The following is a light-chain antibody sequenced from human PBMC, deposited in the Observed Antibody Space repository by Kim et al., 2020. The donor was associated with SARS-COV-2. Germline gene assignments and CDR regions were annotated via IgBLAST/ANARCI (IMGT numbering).Light chain of an antibody. Sequence: AIQLTQSPSSLSTSVGGRVTITCRASQGISFALAWYQQKPGQAPNLLIYDASSLASGVPSRFSGSGSGADFTLTISSLQPEEFATYYCQQFDSYPLTLGQGTKLEI. J-gene: IGKJ2*01. CDR1: QGISFA. CDR2: DAS. V-gene: IGKV1-13*02. CDR3: QQFDSYPLT.